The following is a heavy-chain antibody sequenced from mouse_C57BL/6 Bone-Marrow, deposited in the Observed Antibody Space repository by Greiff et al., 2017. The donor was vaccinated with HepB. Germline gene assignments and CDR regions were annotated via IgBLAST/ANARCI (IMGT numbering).Heavy chain of an antibody. CDR2: ISYDGSN. Sequence: ESGPGLVKPSQSLSLTCSVTGYSITSGYYWNWIRQFPGNKLEWMGYISYDGSNNYNPSLKNRISITRATSKNQFFLKLNSVTTEDTATYYCAIGGGIDYDGPEPWFAYWGQGTLVTVSA. D-gene: IGHD2-4*01. V-gene: IGHV3-6*01. CDR3: AIGGGIDYDGPEPWFAY. J-gene: IGHJ3*01. CDR1: GYSITSGYY.